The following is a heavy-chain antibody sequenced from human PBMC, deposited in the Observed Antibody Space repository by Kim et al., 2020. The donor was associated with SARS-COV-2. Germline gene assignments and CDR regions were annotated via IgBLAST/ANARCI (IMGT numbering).Heavy chain of an antibody. V-gene: IGHV1-46*01. CDR2: INPSGGST. CDR3: ARDWSSSGRGVITSYYYYYYGMDV. D-gene: IGHD3-10*01. CDR1: GYTFTSYY. Sequence: ASVKVSCKASGYTFTSYYMHWVRQAPGQGLEWMGIINPSGGSTSYAQKFQGRVTMTRDTSTSTVYMELSSLRSEDTAVYYCARDWSSSGRGVITSYYYYYYGMDVLGQGTTVTVSS. J-gene: IGHJ6*02.